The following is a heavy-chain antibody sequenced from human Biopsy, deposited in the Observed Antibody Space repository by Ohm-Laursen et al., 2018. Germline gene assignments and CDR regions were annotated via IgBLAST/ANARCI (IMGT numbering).Heavy chain of an antibody. CDR3: ARVVGAATGFDQ. J-gene: IGHJ4*02. CDR1: GGSIDFKY. Sequence: SETLSLTCSVSGGSIDFKYWTWIRQSADKGLEWIGYTWSSGTTDYNPSLQSRVSMSLELSTDQFSLKVDSVTAADTAVYYCARVVGAATGFDQWGQGIPVTVSS. D-gene: IGHD1-26*01. V-gene: IGHV4-4*07. CDR2: TWSSGTT.